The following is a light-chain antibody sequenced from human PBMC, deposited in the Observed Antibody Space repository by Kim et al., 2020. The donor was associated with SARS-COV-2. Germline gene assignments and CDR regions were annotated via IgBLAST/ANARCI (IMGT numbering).Light chain of an antibody. V-gene: IGLV2-18*02. CDR1: SSDVGSYNR. J-gene: IGLJ2*01. CDR2: EVS. CDR3: SSYTSSSTLV. Sequence: GPSVTIPGTGTSSDVGSYNRVSWYQQPPGTAPKLMIYEVSNRPSGVPDRFSGSKSGNTASLTISGLQAEDEADYYCSSYTSSSTLVFGGGTQLTVL.